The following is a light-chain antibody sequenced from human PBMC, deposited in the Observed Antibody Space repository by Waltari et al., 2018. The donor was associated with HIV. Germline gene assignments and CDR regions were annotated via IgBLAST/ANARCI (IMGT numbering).Light chain of an antibody. Sequence: QSVLTQPPSASGPPGPRVTISCSGSSSNIGSNTVNWYQQLPGTAPKLLISSNIQRPAALTDRFSGSKCGTSASLAISGLQSEDEADYYCAAWDDSLNGPVFGGGTKLSVL. CDR2: SNI. V-gene: IGLV1-44*01. CDR1: SSNIGSNT. J-gene: IGLJ3*02. CDR3: AAWDDSLNGPV.